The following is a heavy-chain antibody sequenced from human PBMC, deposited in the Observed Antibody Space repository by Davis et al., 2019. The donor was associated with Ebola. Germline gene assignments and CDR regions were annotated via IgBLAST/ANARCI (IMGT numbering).Heavy chain of an antibody. Sequence: GGSLRLSCAASGFTVSSNYMSWVRQAPGKGLEWVSVIYSCGSTYYADSVKGRFTISRDNSKNTLYLQMNSLRAEDTAVYYCARAPGTTSGYYDFWSGYQYYYGMDVWGQGTTVTVSS. D-gene: IGHD3-3*01. CDR1: GFTVSSNY. V-gene: IGHV3-66*03. CDR2: IYSCGST. CDR3: ARAPGTTSGYYDFWSGYQYYYGMDV. J-gene: IGHJ6*02.